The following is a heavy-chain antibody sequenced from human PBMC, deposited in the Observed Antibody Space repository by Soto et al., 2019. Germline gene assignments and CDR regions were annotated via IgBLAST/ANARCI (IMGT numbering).Heavy chain of an antibody. D-gene: IGHD3-10*01. V-gene: IGHV1-18*01. CDR3: ARDLDGSGSYYTDY. J-gene: IGHJ4*02. CDR1: GYTFTNYG. CDR2: ISHWGKT. Sequence: QVQLVQSGAEVKKPGASVKVSCKASGYTFTNYGISWVRQAPGQGLEWMGWISHWGKTNYAQKLQGRVTMTTDPSASTAFMELRSLRSDDTAMYFCARDLDGSGSYYTDYWGQGTLVTVSS.